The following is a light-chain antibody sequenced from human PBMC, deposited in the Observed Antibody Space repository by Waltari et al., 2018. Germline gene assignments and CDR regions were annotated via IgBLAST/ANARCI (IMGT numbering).Light chain of an antibody. V-gene: IGLV2-14*01. CDR3: KSYTSSNTLV. CDR1: SSDLGGYNY. Sequence: QSALTQPASVSGSPGQSITISCTGTSSDLGGYNYVSWYQQHQGKAPKLMIYEVNNRPSGVSNRFSGSKSGNTASLTISGLQAEDEADYYCKSYTSSNTLVFGGGTKLTVL. J-gene: IGLJ2*01. CDR2: EVN.